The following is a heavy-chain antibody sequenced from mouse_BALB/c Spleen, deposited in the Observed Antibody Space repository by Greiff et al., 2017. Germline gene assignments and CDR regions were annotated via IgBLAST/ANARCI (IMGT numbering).Heavy chain of an antibody. Sequence: QVQLQQSGAELVRPGSSVKISCKASGYAFSSYWMNWVKQRPGQGLEWIGQIYPGDGDTNYNGKFKGKATLTADNSSSTAYMQLSSLTSEDSAVYFCARDWDVEYFDVWGAGTTVTVSS. V-gene: IGHV1-80*01. CDR2: IYPGDGDT. CDR3: ARDWDVEYFDV. D-gene: IGHD4-1*01. J-gene: IGHJ1*01. CDR1: GYAFSSYW.